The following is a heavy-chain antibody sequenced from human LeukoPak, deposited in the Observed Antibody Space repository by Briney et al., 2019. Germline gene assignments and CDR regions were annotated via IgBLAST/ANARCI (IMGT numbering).Heavy chain of an antibody. Sequence: PSQTLSLTCTVSGGSISSTSYYWTWIRQPAGKGLEWIGRIYISGSTNYNPSLKSRVTISVDTSKNQFSLKLSSVTAADTAVYYCARAGYSYGYYYYYYMDVWGKGTTVTVSS. D-gene: IGHD5-18*01. J-gene: IGHJ6*03. CDR1: GGSISSTSYY. V-gene: IGHV4-61*02. CDR3: ARAGYSYGYYYYYYMDV. CDR2: IYISGST.